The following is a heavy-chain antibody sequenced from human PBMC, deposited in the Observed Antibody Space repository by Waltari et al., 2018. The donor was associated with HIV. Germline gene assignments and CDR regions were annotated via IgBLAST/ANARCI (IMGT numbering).Heavy chain of an antibody. CDR1: GFNFKEFD. J-gene: IGHJ4*02. D-gene: IGHD1-26*01. CDR3: AKDRAIGTLDH. CDR2: ICSGGSFQ. V-gene: IGHV3-33*06. Sequence: VRLVESGGGVVQPGKSLRLPCSASGFNFKEFDMHWVRQAPGRGLEWLARICSGGSFQYYTDSVKGRFTISRDNFDNTLYLQMNSLRPEDTAIYYCAKDRAIGTLDHWGQGTLVTVSS.